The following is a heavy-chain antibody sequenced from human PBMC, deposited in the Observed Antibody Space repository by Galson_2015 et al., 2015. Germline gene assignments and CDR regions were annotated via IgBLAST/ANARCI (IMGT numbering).Heavy chain of an antibody. J-gene: IGHJ3*02. V-gene: IGHV4-39*07. Sequence: ETLSLTCTVSGGSISSSSYYWGWIRQPPGKGLEWIGSIYYSGSTYYNPSLKSRVTISVDTSKNQFSLKLSSVTAADTAVYYCARVVAVGAFDIWGQGTMVTVSS. CDR1: GGSISSSSYY. CDR2: IYYSGST. CDR3: ARVVAVGAFDI. D-gene: IGHD6-19*01.